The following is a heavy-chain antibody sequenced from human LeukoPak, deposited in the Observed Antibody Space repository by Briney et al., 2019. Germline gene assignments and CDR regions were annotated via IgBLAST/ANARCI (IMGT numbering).Heavy chain of an antibody. D-gene: IGHD2-8*02. CDR2: MEEDGGEK. CDR3: ARVRTEWYIDL. J-gene: IGHJ2*01. CDR1: RFIFSPYW. Sequence: GGSLRLSCAASRFIFSPYWVTWVRQAPGMGLEWVANMEEDGGEKFYVDSVRGRFTISRDNAKNSLYLQMNSLRVEDTGVYYCARVRTEWYIDLWGRGTLVTVST. V-gene: IGHV3-7*01.